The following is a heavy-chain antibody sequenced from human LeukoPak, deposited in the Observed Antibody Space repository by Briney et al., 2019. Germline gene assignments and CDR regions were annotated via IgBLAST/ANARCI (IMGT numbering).Heavy chain of an antibody. CDR1: GFTFSSYA. J-gene: IGHJ4*02. V-gene: IGHV3-23*01. Sequence: PGGSLRLSCAASGFTFSSYAMSWVRQAPGKGLEWVSTISGSGGTTYYSDSAKGRFTISRDNSKNTQYLQMNSPRAEDTAVYYCAKVGPGAIYFVSDYWGQGTLVTVSS. CDR3: AKVGPGAIYFVSDY. D-gene: IGHD2-2*01. CDR2: ISGSGGTT.